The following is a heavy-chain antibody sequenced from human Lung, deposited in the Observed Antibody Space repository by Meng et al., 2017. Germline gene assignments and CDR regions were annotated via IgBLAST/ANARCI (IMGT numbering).Heavy chain of an antibody. CDR1: GYTFIDAY. Sequence: QVQLVQCGAEVKKPGASVKLSCRASGYTFIDAYVHWVRQAPGQGLEWMGRIIPSSGDANSAQKFLGRVTLTWDTSIGTAYMELSSLRSDDTAIYYCARDGGNYDFDYWGQGTLVTVSS. D-gene: IGHD1-7*01. J-gene: IGHJ4*02. CDR2: IIPSSGDA. CDR3: ARDGGNYDFDY. V-gene: IGHV1-2*06.